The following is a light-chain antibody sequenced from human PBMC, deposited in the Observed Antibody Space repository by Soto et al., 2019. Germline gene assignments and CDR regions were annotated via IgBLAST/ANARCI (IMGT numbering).Light chain of an antibody. CDR1: SSNIGSHT. V-gene: IGLV1-44*01. J-gene: IGLJ2*01. Sequence: QSVLTQSPSASGNPGQTIAISCSGGSSNIGSHTVNWYQQLPGTAPRLLIYSNTQRPSGVPDRFSGSKSGTSASLAISGLQSEYEGDYYCAALDDSLNGVVFGGGTKLTVL. CDR3: AALDDSLNGVV. CDR2: SNT.